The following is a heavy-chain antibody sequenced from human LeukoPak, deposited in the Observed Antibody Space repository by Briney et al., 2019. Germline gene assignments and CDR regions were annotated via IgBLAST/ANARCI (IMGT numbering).Heavy chain of an antibody. CDR3: ASSGYFDSSFVDY. Sequence: GASAKVSCKASGYTFTSYYMHWVRQAPGQGLEWMGIINPSGGSTSYAQKFQGRVTMTRDTSISTAYMELSRLRSDDTAVYYCASSGYFDSSFVDYWGQGTLVTVSS. J-gene: IGHJ4*02. CDR1: GYTFTSYY. V-gene: IGHV1-46*01. D-gene: IGHD3-9*01. CDR2: INPSGGST.